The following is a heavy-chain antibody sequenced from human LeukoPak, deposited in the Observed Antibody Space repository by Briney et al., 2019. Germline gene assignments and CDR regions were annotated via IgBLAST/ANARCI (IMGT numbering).Heavy chain of an antibody. Sequence: GGSLRLSCAASGFTFSSYTMNWVRQPPGKGLEGVSNIGTSSTTIYYADSVKGRFTISRDNAKNSLYLQMNSLRADDTAVYYCARFAAGGSCYYYMDVWGKGTTVTVSS. J-gene: IGHJ6*03. V-gene: IGHV3-48*01. CDR1: GFTFSSYT. D-gene: IGHD6-25*01. CDR3: ARFAAGGSCYYYMDV. CDR2: IGTSSTTI.